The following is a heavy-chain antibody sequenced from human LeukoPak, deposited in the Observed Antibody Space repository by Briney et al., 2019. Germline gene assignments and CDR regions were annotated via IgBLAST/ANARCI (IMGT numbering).Heavy chain of an antibody. D-gene: IGHD3-3*01. Sequence: GGSLRLSCAASGFTFSSYSMNWVRQAPGKGLEWVSSITSSGRYIYYADSVKGRFTISRDNAKNSLYLQMNSLRAEDTALYYCARGKTVLRFLEWLSYDAFDIWGQGTMVTVSS. J-gene: IGHJ3*02. CDR1: GFTFSSYS. CDR3: ARGKTVLRFLEWLSYDAFDI. V-gene: IGHV3-21*04. CDR2: ITSSGRYI.